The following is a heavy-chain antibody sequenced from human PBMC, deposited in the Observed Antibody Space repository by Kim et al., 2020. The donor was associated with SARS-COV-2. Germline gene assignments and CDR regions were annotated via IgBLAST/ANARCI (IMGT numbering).Heavy chain of an antibody. Sequence: GGSLRLSCAASGFTFSSYGMHWVRQAPGKGLEWVAVISYDGSNTYYADSVKGRFTISRDNSKNTLYLQMNSLRAEDTAVYYCAKDNAPFNVLVWFGESWLLDRWPQGTLVSVCS. CDR1: GFTFSSYG. D-gene: IGHD3-10*01. CDR3: AKDNAPFNVLVWFGESWLLDR. V-gene: IGHV3-30*18. J-gene: IGHJ5*02. CDR2: ISYDGSNT.